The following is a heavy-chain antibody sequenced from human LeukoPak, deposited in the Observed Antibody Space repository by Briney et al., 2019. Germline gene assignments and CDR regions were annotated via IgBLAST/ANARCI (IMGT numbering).Heavy chain of an antibody. CDR1: GGSFSGYY. CDR2: INHSGST. D-gene: IGHD6-13*01. V-gene: IGHV4-34*01. J-gene: IGHJ4*02. CDR3: AREVAAARGSFDY. Sequence: SETLSLTCAVYGGSFSGYYWSWIRQPPGKGLEWIGEINHSGSTNYNPSLKSRVTISVDTSKNQFSLKLSSVTAADTAVYYCAREVAAARGSFDYWGQGTLVTVSS.